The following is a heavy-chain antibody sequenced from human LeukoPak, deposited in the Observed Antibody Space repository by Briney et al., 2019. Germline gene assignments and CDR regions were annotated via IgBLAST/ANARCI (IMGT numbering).Heavy chain of an antibody. V-gene: IGHV3-9*01. Sequence: SLRLSCAASGFTFDDYAMHWVRQAPGKGLEWVSGISWNSGSIGYADSVKGRFTISRDNAKNSLYLQMNSLRAEDTALYYCAKDIGRGYSSGPGNWGQGTLVTVSS. CDR1: GFTFDDYA. CDR3: AKDIGRGYSSGPGN. J-gene: IGHJ4*02. CDR2: ISWNSGSI. D-gene: IGHD6-19*01.